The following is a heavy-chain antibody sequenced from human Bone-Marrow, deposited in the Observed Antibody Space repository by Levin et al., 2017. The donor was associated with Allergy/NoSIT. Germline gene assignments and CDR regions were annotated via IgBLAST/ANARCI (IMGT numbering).Heavy chain of an antibody. V-gene: IGHV3-21*01. J-gene: IGHJ6*02. CDR2: ISSSGSDM. CDR1: GFTFSIYS. Sequence: GESLKISCPVSGFTFSIYSINWVRQAPGKGLEWVSSISSSGSDMYYVDSVKGRFTVSRDNAKNLLYLHMNSLRVEDTAVYYCASLWQQLVLGYGMDVWGQGTTVTVSS. D-gene: IGHD6-13*01. CDR3: ASLWQQLVLGYGMDV.